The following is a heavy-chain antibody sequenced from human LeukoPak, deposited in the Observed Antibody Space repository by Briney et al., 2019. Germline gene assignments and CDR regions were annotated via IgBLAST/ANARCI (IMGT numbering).Heavy chain of an antibody. V-gene: IGHV4-61*02. D-gene: IGHD2-2*02. J-gene: IGHJ6*03. Sequence: TLSLTCTVSGGSISSGSYYWSWIRQPAGKGLEWIGRIYTSGSTNYNPSLKSRVTISVDTSKNQFSLKLSSVTAADTAVYYCARGSGGYCSSTSCYKRGYMDVWGKGTTVTVSS. CDR2: IYTSGST. CDR3: ARGSGGYCSSTSCYKRGYMDV. CDR1: GGSISSGSYY.